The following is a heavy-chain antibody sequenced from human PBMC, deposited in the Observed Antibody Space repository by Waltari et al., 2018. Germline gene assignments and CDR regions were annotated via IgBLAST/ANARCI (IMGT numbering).Heavy chain of an antibody. V-gene: IGHV1-2*04. J-gene: IGHJ3*02. D-gene: IGHD3-9*01. Sequence: GLEWMGWINPNSGGTNYAQKFQGWVTMTRDTSISTAYMELSRLRSDDTAVYYCARPQGRAGPDDILTGYPDDAFDIWGQGTMVTVSS. CDR3: ARPQGRAGPDDILTGYPDDAFDI. CDR2: INPNSGGT.